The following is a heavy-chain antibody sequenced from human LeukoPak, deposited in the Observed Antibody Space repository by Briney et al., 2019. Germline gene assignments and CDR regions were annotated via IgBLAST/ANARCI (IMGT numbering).Heavy chain of an antibody. V-gene: IGHV1-3*01. D-gene: IGHD2-21*02. J-gene: IGHJ3*02. CDR3: ASGYCGGDCYSSDAFDI. CDR2: INAGNGNT. Sequence: ASVKVSCKASGYTFTSYAMHWVRQAPGQRLEWMGWINAGNGNTKYSQKFQGRVTITRDTSASTAYMELSSLRSEDTAVYYCASGYCGGDCYSSDAFDIWGQGAMSPSLQ. CDR1: GYTFTSYA.